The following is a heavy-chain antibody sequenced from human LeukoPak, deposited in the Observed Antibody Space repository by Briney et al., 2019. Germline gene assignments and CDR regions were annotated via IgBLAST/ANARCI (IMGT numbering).Heavy chain of an antibody. D-gene: IGHD5-12*01. CDR2: ISGSGGST. CDR1: GFTFSSYA. V-gene: IGHV3-23*01. J-gene: IGHJ5*02. CDR3: ATLRIGYSGYDSPINWFDP. Sequence: GGSLRLSCAASGFTFSSYAMSWVRQAPGKGLEWVSAISGSGGSTYCADSVKGRFTISRDNSKNTLYLQMNSLRAEDTAVYYCATLRIGYSGYDSPINWFDPWGQGTLVTVSS.